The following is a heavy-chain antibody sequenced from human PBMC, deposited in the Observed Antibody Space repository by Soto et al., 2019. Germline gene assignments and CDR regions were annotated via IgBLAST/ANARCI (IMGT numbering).Heavy chain of an antibody. Sequence: ASVKVSCKASGYTFTGYYMHWVRQAPGQGLEWMGWIDPNSGGTNYAQKFQGWVTMTRDTSISTAYMELSRLRSDDTAVYYCARDKGSSSWYRRGRNDAFDIWGQGTMVTVSS. V-gene: IGHV1-2*04. CDR2: IDPNSGGT. CDR3: ARDKGSSSWYRRGRNDAFDI. D-gene: IGHD6-13*01. J-gene: IGHJ3*02. CDR1: GYTFTGYY.